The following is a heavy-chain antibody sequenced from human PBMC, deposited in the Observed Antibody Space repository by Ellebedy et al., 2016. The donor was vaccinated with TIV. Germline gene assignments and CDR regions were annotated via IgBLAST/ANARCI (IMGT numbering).Heavy chain of an antibody. CDR2: ISFSGGST. V-gene: IGHV3-23*01. D-gene: IGHD1-1*01. CDR3: ARFTGTQNWFDP. Sequence: GGSLRLXXVVSGFSFSDYAMSWVRQAPGKGLHWVSSISFSGGSTYSADSVKGRFTISRDNSKNTIYLQMNSLRAEDTAMYYCARFTGTQNWFDPWGQGTLVTVSS. J-gene: IGHJ5*02. CDR1: GFSFSDYA.